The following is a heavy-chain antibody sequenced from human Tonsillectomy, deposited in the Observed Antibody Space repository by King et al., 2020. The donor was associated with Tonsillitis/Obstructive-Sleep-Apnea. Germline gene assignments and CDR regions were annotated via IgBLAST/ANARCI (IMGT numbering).Heavy chain of an antibody. Sequence: QLVQSGAEVKKPGSSVKVSCKASGGTFSSYAISWVRQAPGQGLEWMGGIIPIFGTANYAQKFQGRVTITADESTSTAYMKLGSLRSEDTAVYYCARDGPYSRRRGLFDTWGQGTLVTVSS. D-gene: IGHD2-21*01. J-gene: IGHJ5*02. CDR3: ARDGPYSRRRGLFDT. V-gene: IGHV1-69*01. CDR2: IIPIFGTA. CDR1: GGTFSSYA.